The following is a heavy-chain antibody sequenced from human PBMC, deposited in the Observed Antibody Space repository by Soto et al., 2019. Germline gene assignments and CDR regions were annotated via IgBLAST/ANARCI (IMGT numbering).Heavy chain of an antibody. V-gene: IGHV4-30-4*01. CDR3: ARLYYDILTGYAAWFDP. Sequence: SETLSLTCTVSGGSISSGDYYWSWIRQPPGKGLEWIGYIYYSGSTYYNPSLKSRVTISVDTSKNQFSLKLSSVTAADTAVYYCARLYYDILTGYAAWFDPWGQGTLVTVSS. CDR1: GGSISSGDYY. J-gene: IGHJ5*02. CDR2: IYYSGST. D-gene: IGHD3-9*01.